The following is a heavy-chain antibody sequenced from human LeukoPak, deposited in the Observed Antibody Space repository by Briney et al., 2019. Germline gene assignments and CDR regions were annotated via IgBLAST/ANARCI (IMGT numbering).Heavy chain of an antibody. CDR2: ISGSGGST. J-gene: IGHJ6*02. CDR3: AKFVGRPYYYGMDV. Sequence: GGPLRLSCAASGFTFSSYAMSWVRQAPGKGLEWVSAISGSGGSTYYADSVKGRFTISRDNSKNTLYLQMNSLRAEDTAVYYCAKFVGRPYYYGMDVWGQGTTVTVSS. CDR1: GFTFSSYA. D-gene: IGHD2-15*01. V-gene: IGHV3-23*01.